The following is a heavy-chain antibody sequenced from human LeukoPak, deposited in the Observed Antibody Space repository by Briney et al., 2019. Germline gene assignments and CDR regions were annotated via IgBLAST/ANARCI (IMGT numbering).Heavy chain of an antibody. D-gene: IGHD3-22*01. CDR3: TRHLMYYYDSSGYYEDY. CDR1: GFTFSGSA. Sequence: GGSLRLSCAASGFTFSGSAMHWVRQASGKGLEWVGRIRSKANSYATAYAASVKGRFTISRDDSKNTAYPQMNSLKTEDTAVYYCTRHLMYYYDSSGYYEDYWGQGTLVTVSS. J-gene: IGHJ4*02. CDR2: IRSKANSYAT. V-gene: IGHV3-73*01.